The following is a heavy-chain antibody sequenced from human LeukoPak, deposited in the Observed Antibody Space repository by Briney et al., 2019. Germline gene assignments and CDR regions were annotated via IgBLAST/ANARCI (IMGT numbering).Heavy chain of an antibody. CDR2: VSWNSGSI. CDR3: AKAPHLSIAVAIYDAFDI. D-gene: IGHD6-19*01. Sequence: PGGSLRLSCAASGFTFDDYAMHWVRQAPGKGLEWVSGVSWNSGSIGYADSVKGRFTISRDNAKNSLYLQMNSLRAEDTALYYCAKAPHLSIAVAIYDAFDIWGQGTMVTVSS. V-gene: IGHV3-9*01. CDR1: GFTFDDYA. J-gene: IGHJ3*02.